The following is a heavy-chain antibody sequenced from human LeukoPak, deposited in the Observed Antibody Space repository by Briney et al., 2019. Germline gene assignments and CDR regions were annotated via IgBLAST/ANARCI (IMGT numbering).Heavy chain of an antibody. CDR1: GYTFTSYG. Sequence: GASVKVSCKASGYTFTSYGISWVRQAPGQGLEWMGWINPNSGGTNYAQKFQGRVTMTRDTSISTAYMELSRLRSDDTAVYYCARHRGGITMAFDPWGQGTLVTVSP. D-gene: IGHD3-10*01. J-gene: IGHJ5*02. CDR2: INPNSGGT. CDR3: ARHRGGITMAFDP. V-gene: IGHV1-2*02.